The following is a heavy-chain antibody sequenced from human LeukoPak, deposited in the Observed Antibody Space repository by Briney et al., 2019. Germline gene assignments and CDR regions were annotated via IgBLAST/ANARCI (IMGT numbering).Heavy chain of an antibody. CDR2: INQDGSDK. CDR1: GFTFGTYW. J-gene: IGHJ6*02. V-gene: IGHV3-7*01. CDR3: AGERFLEGYYYYYGMDV. Sequence: PGGSLRLSCVASGFTFGTYWMSWVRQAPGKGLEWVANINQDGSDKFSVDSVKGRFTISRDNAKNSLYLQMNSLRAEDTAVYYCAGERFLEGYYYYYGMDVWGQGTRVTVSS. D-gene: IGHD3-3*01.